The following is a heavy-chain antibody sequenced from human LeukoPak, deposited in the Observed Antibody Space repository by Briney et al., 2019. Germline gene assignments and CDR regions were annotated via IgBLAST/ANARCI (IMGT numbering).Heavy chain of an antibody. CDR1: GFTFSAYS. CDR2: ISSRSFTI. CDR3: ARSVIAVAGYGAFDI. D-gene: IGHD6-19*01. Sequence: GGSLRLSCAASGFTFSAYSMNWVRQAPGKGLDWVSYISSRSFTIYYADSVKGRFTISRDNAKNSPYLEMNSLRDEDTAVYYCARSVIAVAGYGAFDIWGQGTVVTVSS. V-gene: IGHV3-48*02. J-gene: IGHJ3*02.